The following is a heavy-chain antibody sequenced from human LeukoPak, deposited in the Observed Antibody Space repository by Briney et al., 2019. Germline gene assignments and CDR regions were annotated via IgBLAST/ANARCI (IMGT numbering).Heavy chain of an antibody. CDR1: GFTFSSYA. CDR3: AKAGGYSSRGIDY. J-gene: IGHJ4*02. V-gene: IGHV3-23*01. CDR2: ISGNGGST. D-gene: IGHD5-12*01. Sequence: GGSLRLSCAASGFTFSSYAMSWVRQAPGKGLEWGSGISGNGGSTYYADSAKGRFTISRDNSKNTLYLQINSLRAEDTAVYYCAKAGGYSSRGIDYWGQGTLVTVSS.